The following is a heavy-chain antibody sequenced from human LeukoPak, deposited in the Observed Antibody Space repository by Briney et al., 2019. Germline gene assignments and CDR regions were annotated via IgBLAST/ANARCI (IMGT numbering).Heavy chain of an antibody. CDR2: ISWNSGSI. CDR3: AKSKGTLWFGELYDY. Sequence: PGGSLRLSCAASGFTFSSYSMNWVRQAPGKGLEWVSGISWNSGSIGYADSVKGRFTISRDNAKNSLYLQMNSLRAEDTALYYCAKSKGTLWFGELYDYWGQGTLVTVSS. J-gene: IGHJ4*02. D-gene: IGHD3-10*01. V-gene: IGHV3-9*01. CDR1: GFTFSSYS.